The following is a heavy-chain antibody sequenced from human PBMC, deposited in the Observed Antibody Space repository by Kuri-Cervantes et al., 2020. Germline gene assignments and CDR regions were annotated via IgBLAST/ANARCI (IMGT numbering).Heavy chain of an antibody. CDR2: ISSSSSYI. CDR3: ARSIVGANNYYYYMDV. D-gene: IGHD1-26*01. J-gene: IGHJ6*03. CDR1: GFTFSSYS. V-gene: IGHV3-21*03. Sequence: GGSLRLSCAASGFTFSSYSMNWVRQAPGKGLEWVSSISSSSSYIYYADSVKGRFTISRDNAKNSLYLQMNSLRAEDTAVYYCARSIVGANNYYYYMDVWGKGTTVTVSS.